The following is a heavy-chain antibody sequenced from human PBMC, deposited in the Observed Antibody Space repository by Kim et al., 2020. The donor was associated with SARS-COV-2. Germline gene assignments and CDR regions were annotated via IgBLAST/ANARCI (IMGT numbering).Heavy chain of an antibody. J-gene: IGHJ4*02. CDR2: ITDSGAGT. CDR3: AKFEGYCSGGSCPFDS. V-gene: IGHV3-23*01. D-gene: IGHD2-15*01. CDR1: GFTFSSYA. Sequence: GGSLRLSCAASGFTFSSYAMRWVRQAPGKGLEWVSAITDSGAGTYYADSVKGRFTISRDNSRNTLYLQMNSLRAEDAAVYYCAKFEGYCSGGSCPFDSLGQETLVTVSS.